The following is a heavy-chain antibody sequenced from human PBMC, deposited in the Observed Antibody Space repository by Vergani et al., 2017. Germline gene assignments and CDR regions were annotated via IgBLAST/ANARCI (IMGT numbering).Heavy chain of an antibody. Sequence: QVQLQESGPGLVKPSETLSLTCSVSGASMNTYYWTWIRQPPGKGLEWIGYIYDSGDTKYNPSLKSRFTMSLDTSKNQFSLNLYSVTAADTAVYYCARGALWWLRQIDSWGQGTLVTVSS. V-gene: IGHV4-59*01. CDR2: IYDSGDT. CDR1: GASMNTYY. D-gene: IGHD2-21*01. J-gene: IGHJ4*02. CDR3: ARGALWWLRQIDS.